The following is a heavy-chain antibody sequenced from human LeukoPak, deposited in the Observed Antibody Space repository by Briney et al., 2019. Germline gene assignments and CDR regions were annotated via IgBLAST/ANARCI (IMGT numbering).Heavy chain of an antibody. J-gene: IGHJ4*02. CDR2: IIGSGGNA. CDR3: AKYRRYSSSWFDY. Sequence: GESLSLSCAASGFTFSSYAMSWVRQAPGKGLEWVSAIIGSGGNAYYADPVKGRFTISRDNSKNTLYLQMNSLRAEDTAVYYCAKYRRYSSSWFDYWGQGTLVTVSS. D-gene: IGHD6-13*01. CDR1: GFTFSSYA. V-gene: IGHV3-23*01.